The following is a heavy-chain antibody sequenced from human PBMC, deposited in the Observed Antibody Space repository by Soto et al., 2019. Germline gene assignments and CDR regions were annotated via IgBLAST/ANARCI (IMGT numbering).Heavy chain of an antibody. V-gene: IGHV4-59*01. J-gene: IGHJ4*02. CDR2: IYYSGST. D-gene: IGHD3-9*01. CDR3: ARDPAYYDILTGYYDNYFDY. CDR1: GGSISSYY. Sequence: PSETLSLTCTVSGGSISSYYWSWIRQPPGKGLDWIGYIYYSGSTNYNPSLKSRVTISVDTSKNQFSLKLSSVTAADTAVYYCARDPAYYDILTGYYDNYFDYWGQGTLVTVSS.